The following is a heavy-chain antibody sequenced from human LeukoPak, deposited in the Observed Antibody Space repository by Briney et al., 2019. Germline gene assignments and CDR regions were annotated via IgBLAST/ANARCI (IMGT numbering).Heavy chain of an antibody. J-gene: IGHJ4*02. D-gene: IGHD3-3*01. Sequence: GGSLRLSCAAFGFTFSSYAMHWVRQAPGKGLEWVAVISYDGSNKYYADSVKGRFTISRDNSKNTLYLQMNSLRAEDTAVYYCARASGRFLEWLLYDPLDYWGQGTLVTVSS. CDR2: ISYDGSNK. V-gene: IGHV3-30-3*01. CDR3: ARASGRFLEWLLYDPLDY. CDR1: GFTFSSYA.